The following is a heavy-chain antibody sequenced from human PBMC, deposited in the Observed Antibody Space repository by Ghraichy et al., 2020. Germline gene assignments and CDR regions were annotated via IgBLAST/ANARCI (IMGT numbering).Heavy chain of an antibody. CDR2: MNPNSGNT. D-gene: IGHD3-3*01. CDR1: GYTFTSYD. V-gene: IGHV1-8*01. Sequence: SVKVSCKASGYTFTSYDINWVRQATGQGLEWMGWMNPNSGNTGYAQKFQGRVTMTRNTSISTAYMELSSLRSEDTAVYYCARVARRTIFGVVILGYWGQGTLVTVSS. CDR3: ARVARRTIFGVVILGY. J-gene: IGHJ4*02.